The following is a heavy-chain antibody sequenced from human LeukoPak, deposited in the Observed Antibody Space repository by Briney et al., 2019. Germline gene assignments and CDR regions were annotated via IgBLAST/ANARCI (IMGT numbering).Heavy chain of an antibody. CDR3: ARDFSWGVDY. J-gene: IGHJ4*02. CDR2: INGNSGAT. V-gene: IGHV1-2*02. CDR1: GFTYTDHY. D-gene: IGHD3-10*01. Sequence: ASVTVSCKASGFTYTDHYMHWVRQAPGQGLEWMGWINGNSGATNYARNFQDRVTLTRDTSISTVYMELSRLRIDDTAVYYCARDFSWGVDYWGQGTLVTVSS.